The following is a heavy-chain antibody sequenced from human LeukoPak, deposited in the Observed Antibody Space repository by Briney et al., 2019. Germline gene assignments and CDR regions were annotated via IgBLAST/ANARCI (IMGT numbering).Heavy chain of an antibody. CDR3: AKDMRETVAGTDWYFDL. D-gene: IGHD6-19*01. Sequence: GGSLRLSCAASGFTFSSYAMSWVRQAPGKGLEWVSAISGSGGSTYYADSVKGRFTISRDNSKNTLYLQMNSLRAEDTAVYYCAKDMRETVAGTDWYFDLWGRGTLVTVSS. V-gene: IGHV3-23*01. J-gene: IGHJ2*01. CDR1: GFTFSSYA. CDR2: ISGSGGST.